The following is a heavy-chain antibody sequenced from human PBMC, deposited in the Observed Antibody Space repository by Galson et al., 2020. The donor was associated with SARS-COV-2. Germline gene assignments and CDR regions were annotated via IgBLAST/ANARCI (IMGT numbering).Heavy chain of an antibody. D-gene: IGHD3-10*01. V-gene: IGHV3-74*01. Sequence: GGSLRLSCAASGFTFNNYWMHWVRQAPGKGLVWVSHITSDGSITPYAGSVKGRFTISRDNAKNMLYLQMNSLRAEDTAVYYCARGGSGSLDHWGQGTLVTVSS. J-gene: IGHJ5*02. CDR2: ITSDGSIT. CDR1: GFTFNNYW. CDR3: ARGGSGSLDH.